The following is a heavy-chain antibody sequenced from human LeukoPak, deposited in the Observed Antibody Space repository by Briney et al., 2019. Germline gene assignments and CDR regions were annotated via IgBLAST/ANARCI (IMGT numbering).Heavy chain of an antibody. J-gene: IGHJ4*02. CDR3: VKEVVATIPPL. V-gene: IGHV3-23*01. D-gene: IGHD5-12*01. CDR2: IDTKGTRT. CDR1: GFTFSNVW. Sequence: GGSLRLSCAASGFTFSNVWMSWVRQAPGKGLEWVSGIDTKGTRTYYADSVKGRFTISRDNSKNTLFLQMNSLRAEDTAVYYCVKEVVATIPPLWGQGTLVTVSS.